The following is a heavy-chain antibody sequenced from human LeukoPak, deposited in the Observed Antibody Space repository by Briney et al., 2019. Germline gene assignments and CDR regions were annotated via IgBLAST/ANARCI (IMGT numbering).Heavy chain of an antibody. CDR1: GGSFSGYY. J-gene: IGHJ4*02. CDR3: ARGWGSGYGY. D-gene: IGHD7-27*01. V-gene: IGHV4-34*01. CDR2: INHSGGT. Sequence: PSETLSLTCAVYGGSFSGYYWSWIRQPPGKGLEWIGEINHSGGTNYNPSLKSRVTISVDTSKNQFSLKLSSVTAADTAVYYCARGWGSGYGYWGQGTLVTVSS.